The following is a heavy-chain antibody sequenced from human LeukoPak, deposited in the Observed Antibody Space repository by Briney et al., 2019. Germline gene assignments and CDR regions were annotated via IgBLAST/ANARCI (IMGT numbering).Heavy chain of an antibody. CDR1: GYTFTKYG. CDR2: IGTQTGNR. D-gene: IGHD4-23*01. V-gene: IGHV1-18*01. CDR3: TRDGDGGPTYGGISHY. Sequence: APGKLCCKAAGYTFTKYGVSWIPQAPGQRLEWRGWIGTQTGNRNHVKKFQGRVPLTTETSTSTAYMELKSLRPDDTAVYYCTRDGDGGPTYGGISHYWGQGTLVTVAS. J-gene: IGHJ4*02.